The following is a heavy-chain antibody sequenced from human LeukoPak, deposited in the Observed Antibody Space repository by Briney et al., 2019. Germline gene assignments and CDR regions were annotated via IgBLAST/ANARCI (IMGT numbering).Heavy chain of an antibody. CDR2: ISAYSGNT. V-gene: IGHV1-18*01. Sequence: ASVKVSCKASGYTFTTYGFSWVRQAPGQGLEWMGWISAYSGNTNYAQKLQGRVTMTTDTSTSTVYMELRSLRSDDTAVYYCARGIAVAGVDYWGQGTLVTVSS. D-gene: IGHD6-19*01. CDR3: ARGIAVAGVDY. J-gene: IGHJ4*02. CDR1: GYTFTTYG.